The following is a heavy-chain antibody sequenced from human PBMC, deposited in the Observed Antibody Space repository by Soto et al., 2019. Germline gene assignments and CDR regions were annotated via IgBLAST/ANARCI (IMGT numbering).Heavy chain of an antibody. CDR3: ANDSEYYDSSGYFGFDH. CDR1: GFTFISYA. J-gene: IGHJ5*02. D-gene: IGHD3-22*01. Sequence: EVQLLESGGGLVQPGGSLRLSCAASGFTFISYAMSWVRQAPGKGLEWVSAISGSGGSTYYLDSGKGRFTISRDNSKHPLNLQMTSLRAEDTAVYYCANDSEYYDSSGYFGFDHCGQGTLVSVSS. V-gene: IGHV3-23*01. CDR2: ISGSGGST.